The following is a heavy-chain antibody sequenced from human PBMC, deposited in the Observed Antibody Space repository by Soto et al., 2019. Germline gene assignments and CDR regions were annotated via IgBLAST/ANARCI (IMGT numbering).Heavy chain of an antibody. Sequence: PGGTLRLSCAASGFTFSNYWMSWVRQAPGKVLEWVANIKQDGSAKGYVDSVKGRFTISRDNAKNSLFLQMNNLGAEDTAVYYCASAYVWGQGALVTVSS. D-gene: IGHD2-8*01. J-gene: IGHJ4*02. CDR3: ASAYV. CDR2: IKQDGSAK. V-gene: IGHV3-7*01. CDR1: GFTFSNYW.